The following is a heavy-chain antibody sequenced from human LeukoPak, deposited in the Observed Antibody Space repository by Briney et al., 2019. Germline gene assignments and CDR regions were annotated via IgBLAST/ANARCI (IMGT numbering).Heavy chain of an antibody. Sequence: GGSLRLSCAASGFTFSSYAMSWVRQAPGKGLEWVSAISGSGGSTYYADSVKGRFTISRDNSKNTLYLQMNSLRAEDTAVYYCAKDLGSGIVVVPAAIAGYYYYYGMDVWGQGTTVTVSS. D-gene: IGHD2-2*02. CDR3: AKDLGSGIVVVPAAIAGYYYYYGMDV. CDR1: GFTFSSYA. J-gene: IGHJ6*02. CDR2: ISGSGGST. V-gene: IGHV3-23*01.